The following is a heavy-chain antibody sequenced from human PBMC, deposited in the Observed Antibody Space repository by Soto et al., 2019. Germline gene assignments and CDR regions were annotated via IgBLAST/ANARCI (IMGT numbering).Heavy chain of an antibody. J-gene: IGHJ3*02. CDR3: TTWISVVTPRRLAFDI. CDR1: GFTFSGSA. CDR2: IRSKANSYAT. D-gene: IGHD2-21*02. V-gene: IGHV3-73*01. Sequence: GGSLRLSCAASGFTFSGSAMHWVRQASGKGLEWVGRIRSKANSYATAYAASVKGRFTISRDDSKNTAYLQMNSLKTEDTAVYYCTTWISVVTPRRLAFDIWGQGTMVTVS.